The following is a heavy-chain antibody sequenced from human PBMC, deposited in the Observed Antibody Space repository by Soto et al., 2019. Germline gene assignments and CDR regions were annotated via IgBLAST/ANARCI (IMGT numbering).Heavy chain of an antibody. CDR1: GFTFSSYG. Sequence: QVQLVESGGGVVQPGRSLRLSCAASGFTFSSYGMHWVRQAPGKGLEWVAVISYDGSNKYYADSVKGRFTISRDNSKNTLYLQIDSMRAEETAVYYCAKEVVTMGRGGNHYCYYGMDVWGQGTTVTVSS. CDR2: ISYDGSNK. CDR3: AKEVVTMGRGGNHYCYYGMDV. D-gene: IGHD3-10*01. J-gene: IGHJ6*02. V-gene: IGHV3-30*18.